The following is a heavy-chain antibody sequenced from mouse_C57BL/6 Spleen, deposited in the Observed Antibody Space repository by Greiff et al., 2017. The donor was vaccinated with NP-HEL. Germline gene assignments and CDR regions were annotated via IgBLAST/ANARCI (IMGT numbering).Heavy chain of an antibody. CDR3: ARHTTEGYFDY. V-gene: IGHV5-12*01. CDR2: ISNGGGST. CDR1: GFTFSDYY. J-gene: IGHJ2*01. Sequence: EVQLVESGGGLVQPGGSLKLSCAASGFTFSDYYMYWVRQTPEKRLEWVAYISNGGGSTYYPDTVKGRFTISRDNAKNTLYLQMSRLKSEDTAMYYCARHTTEGYFDYWGQGTTLTVSS.